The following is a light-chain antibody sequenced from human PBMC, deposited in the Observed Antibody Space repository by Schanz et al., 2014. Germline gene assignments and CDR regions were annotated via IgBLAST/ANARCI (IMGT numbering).Light chain of an antibody. Sequence: QSVLTQPPSVSGAPGQRVTISCTGSSSNIGAGYDVHWYQQLPGTAPKLLIYGNSNRPSGVPDRFSGSKSGTSASLAITGLQAEDEVDYYCSSYTRSSTQVFGGGTKLTVL. CDR1: SSNIGAGYD. CDR2: GNS. V-gene: IGLV1-40*01. J-gene: IGLJ3*02. CDR3: SSYTRSSTQV.